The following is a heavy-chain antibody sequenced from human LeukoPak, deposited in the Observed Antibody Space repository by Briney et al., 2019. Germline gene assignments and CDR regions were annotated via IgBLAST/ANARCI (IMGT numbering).Heavy chain of an antibody. J-gene: IGHJ4*02. CDR2: IIGSGSTI. Sequence: HPGGSLRLSCAASGFTFSSYEMNWVRQAPGKGLEWVSYIIGSGSTIYYADSLKGRFTISRDNAKNSLYLQMNSLRAEDTAVYYCARGPYGDYAYYFDYWGQGTLVTVSS. D-gene: IGHD4-17*01. CDR3: ARGPYGDYAYYFDY. CDR1: GFTFSSYE. V-gene: IGHV3-48*03.